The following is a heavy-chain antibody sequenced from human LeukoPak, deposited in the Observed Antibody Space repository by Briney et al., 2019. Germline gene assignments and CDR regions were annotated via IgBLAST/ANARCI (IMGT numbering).Heavy chain of an antibody. Sequence: GESLKISCQGSGYSFTSYWIGWVRQMPGKGLEWMGIIYPGDSDTRYSPSFQGQVTISADKSISTAYLQWSSLKASDTAMYYCARGSYSSSSLIDYWGQGTLVTVSS. J-gene: IGHJ4*02. CDR2: IYPGDSDT. D-gene: IGHD6-6*01. CDR1: GYSFTSYW. CDR3: ARGSYSSSSLIDY. V-gene: IGHV5-51*01.